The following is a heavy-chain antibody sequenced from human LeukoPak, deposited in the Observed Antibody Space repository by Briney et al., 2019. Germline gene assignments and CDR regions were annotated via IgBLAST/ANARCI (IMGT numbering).Heavy chain of an antibody. CDR1: GFSLSTSGVG. D-gene: IGHD6-19*01. V-gene: IGHV2-5*02. CDR3: ANRRGTSGWSEGYFDY. CDR2: IYWDDDK. J-gene: IGHJ4*02. Sequence: SGSTLVNPTQTLTLTCTFSGFSLSTSGVGVGWIRQPPGKAPEWLALIYWDDDKRYSPSLKSRLTITKDTSKNQVVLTMTNVDPLDTATYYCANRRGTSGWSEGYFDYWGQGTLVTVSS.